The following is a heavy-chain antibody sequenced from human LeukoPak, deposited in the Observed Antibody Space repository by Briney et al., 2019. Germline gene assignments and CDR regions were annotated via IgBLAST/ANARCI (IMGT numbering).Heavy chain of an antibody. J-gene: IGHJ4*02. D-gene: IGHD1-1*01. Sequence: PSETLSLTCTVSGGSISSSSYYWGWIRQPPGKGLEWIGSIYYAGGAYYKSSLKSRLTISVDPSKNQFYLRLTSVTAADTALYFCVRVNRIGVTGTTRRFDYWGQGTLVTVSS. CDR2: IYYAGGA. V-gene: IGHV4-39*07. CDR3: VRVNRIGVTGTTRRFDY. CDR1: GGSISSSSYY.